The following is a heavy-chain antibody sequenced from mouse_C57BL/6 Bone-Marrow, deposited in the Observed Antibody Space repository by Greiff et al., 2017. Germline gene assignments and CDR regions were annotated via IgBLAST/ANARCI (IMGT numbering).Heavy chain of an antibody. Sequence: EVKLMESGGGLVKPGGSLKLSCAASGFTFSSYAMSWVRQTPEKRLEWVATISDGGSYTSYPDNGKGRFTISRDNAKNNLYLQMSHLKSEDTAMYYCARGDDYDDGPYYAMDYWGQGTSVTVSS. D-gene: IGHD2-4*01. J-gene: IGHJ4*01. CDR3: ARGDDYDDGPYYAMDY. V-gene: IGHV5-4*03. CDR2: ISDGGSYT. CDR1: GFTFSSYA.